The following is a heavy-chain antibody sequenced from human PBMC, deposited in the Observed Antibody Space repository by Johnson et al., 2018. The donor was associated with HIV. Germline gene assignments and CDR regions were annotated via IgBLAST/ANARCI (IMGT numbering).Heavy chain of an antibody. CDR3: AKDLSDSSGYHDAFDS. Sequence: QVQLVESGGGVVQPGRSLRLSCAASGFTFSSYAMHWVRQAPGKGLEWVAVISYDGSNKYYADSVKGRFTISRDNSKTTLYLQMNSMRAEDTAVYYCAKDLSDSSGYHDAFDSWGQGTMVNVSS. V-gene: IGHV3-30*04. J-gene: IGHJ3*02. CDR2: ISYDGSNK. D-gene: IGHD3-22*01. CDR1: GFTFSSYA.